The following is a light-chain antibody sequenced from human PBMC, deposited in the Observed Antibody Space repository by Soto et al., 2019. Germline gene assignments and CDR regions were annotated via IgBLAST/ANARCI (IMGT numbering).Light chain of an antibody. CDR1: ISNIGTNY. CDR2: RDN. CDR3: AAWDDTVRSYV. J-gene: IGLJ1*01. Sequence: QSVLTQPPSVSGTPGQRVTISCSGGISNIGTNYVHWFQQLPGTAPKVLSNRDNQRPSAVPDRFSGSKSGTSASLAISGLRSEDEAEYYCAAWDDTVRSYVFGTGTKVTVL. V-gene: IGLV1-47*01.